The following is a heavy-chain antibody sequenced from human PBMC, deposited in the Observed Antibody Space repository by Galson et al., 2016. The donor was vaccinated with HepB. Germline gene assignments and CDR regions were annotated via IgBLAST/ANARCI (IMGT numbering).Heavy chain of an antibody. J-gene: IGHJ4*02. V-gene: IGHV3-23*01. D-gene: IGHD2-8*01. Sequence: SLRLSCAASGFTFTNNIMSWVRQAPGKGLEWVSTIGGDGATFYGDSVKGRFTISRDDSKSTLYLRMDSLRVEDTAPYHCTKRCMTNTCHNADDFWGQGTLVTVSS. CDR3: TKRCMTNTCHNADDF. CDR2: IGGDGAT. CDR1: GFTFTNNI.